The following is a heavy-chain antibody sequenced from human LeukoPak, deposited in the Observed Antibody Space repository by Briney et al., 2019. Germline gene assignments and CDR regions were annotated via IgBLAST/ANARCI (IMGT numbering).Heavy chain of an antibody. CDR1: GGSISRYY. CDR2: IYYSGST. J-gene: IGHJ4*02. V-gene: IGHV4-59*01. CDR3: ARVHYDSSGYDFDY. Sequence: PSETLSLTCTVSGGSISRYYWSWIRQPPGKGLEWIGYIYYSGSTNYNPSLKSRVTIPVDTSKNQFSLKLSSVTAADTAVYYCARVHYDSSGYDFDYWGQGTLVTVSS. D-gene: IGHD3-22*01.